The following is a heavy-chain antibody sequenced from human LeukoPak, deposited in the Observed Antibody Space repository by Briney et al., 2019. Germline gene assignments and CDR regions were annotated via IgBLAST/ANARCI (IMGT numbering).Heavy chain of an antibody. CDR1: GGSISSSSYY. J-gene: IGHJ4*02. D-gene: IGHD3-22*01. CDR3: AAPTDYYDSSGYYGDFDY. CDR2: IIYSGST. Sequence: PSETLSLTCTVSGGSISSSSYYWAWIPQPPGKGLEWIGSIIYSGSTYYNPSLKSRVTISVDTSKNQFSLKLSSVTAADTAVYYCAAPTDYYDSSGYYGDFDYWGQGTLVTVSS. V-gene: IGHV4-39*01.